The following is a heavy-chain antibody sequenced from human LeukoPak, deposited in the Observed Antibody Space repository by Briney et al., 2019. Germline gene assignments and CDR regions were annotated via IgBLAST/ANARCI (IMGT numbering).Heavy chain of an antibody. CDR1: GFSFSDAW. J-gene: IGHJ4*02. V-gene: IGHV3-15*04. CDR2: IESKTDGGTT. CDR3: PTYGSGRKFDY. D-gene: IGHD3-10*01. Sequence: GGSLRLSCAASGFSFSDAWMSWVRQIPGKGLEWVGRIESKTDGGTTDYAAPVKGRFTISRDDSTTTLYLQMNSLKSEDTAVYYCPTYGSGRKFDYWGQGILVTVSS.